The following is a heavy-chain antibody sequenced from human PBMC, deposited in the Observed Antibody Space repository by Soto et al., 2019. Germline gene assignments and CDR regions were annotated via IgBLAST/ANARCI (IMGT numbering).Heavy chain of an antibody. J-gene: IGHJ6*02. CDR2: ISYDGSNK. CDR3: AKFVDTAMVFNGMDV. V-gene: IGHV3-30*18. Sequence: PGGSLRLSCAASGFTFSSYGMHWVRQAPGKGLEWEAVISYDGSNKYYADSVKGRLTISRDNSKNTLYLQMNSLRAEDTAVYYCAKFVDTAMVFNGMDVWGQGTTVTVSS. CDR1: GFTFSSYG. D-gene: IGHD5-18*01.